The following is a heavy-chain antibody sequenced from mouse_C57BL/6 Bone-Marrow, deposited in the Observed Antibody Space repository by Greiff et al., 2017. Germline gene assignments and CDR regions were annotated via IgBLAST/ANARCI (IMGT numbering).Heavy chain of an antibody. CDR1: GFTFSDYG. V-gene: IGHV5-17*01. CDR2: ISSGSSTI. J-gene: IGHJ3*01. Sequence: EVQLVESGGGLVKPGGSLKLSCAASGFTFSDYGMHWVRQAPEKGLEWVAYISSGSSTIYYADTVKGRFTISRDNAKNTLCLQMTSLRSYDTAMYYCASTRWFAYWGKGTLVTVSA. CDR3: ASTRWFAY.